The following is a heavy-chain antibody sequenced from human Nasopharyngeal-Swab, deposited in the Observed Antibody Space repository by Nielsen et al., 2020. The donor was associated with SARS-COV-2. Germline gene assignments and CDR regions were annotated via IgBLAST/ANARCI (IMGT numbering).Heavy chain of an antibody. D-gene: IGHD2-15*01. V-gene: IGHV3-7*01. Sequence: GESLKISCAGSGFTFSNYWMSWVRQAPGKGLEWVANIKQDESQKYYVDSVRGRFTISRDNAKNSLYLQMNSIRAEDTEGYYRPRPRALCSGDKCYFYYLDYWGQGTLVTVSS. CDR2: IKQDESQK. CDR3: PRPRALCSGDKCYFYYLDY. CDR1: GFTFSNYW. J-gene: IGHJ4*02.